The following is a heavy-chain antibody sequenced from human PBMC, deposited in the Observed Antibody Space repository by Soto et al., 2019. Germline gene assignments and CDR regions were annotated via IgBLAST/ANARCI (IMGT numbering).Heavy chain of an antibody. J-gene: IGHJ4*02. V-gene: IGHV1-18*01. CDR2: ISAYNGNT. Sequence: ASVKVSCKASGYTFTSYGISWVRQAPGQGLEWMGWISAYNGNTNYAQKLQGRVTMTTDTSTSTAYMELRSLRSDDTAVYYCARLFGLEGFGGVIVPGPDFDYWGQGTQVTVSS. D-gene: IGHD3-16*02. CDR3: ARLFGLEGFGGVIVPGPDFDY. CDR1: GYTFTSYG.